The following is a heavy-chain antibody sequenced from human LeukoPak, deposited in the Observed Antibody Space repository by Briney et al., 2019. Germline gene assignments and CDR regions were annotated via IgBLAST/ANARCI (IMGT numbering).Heavy chain of an antibody. V-gene: IGHV4-34*01. CDR3: ARLSSGWYHRDY. CDR2: INHSGST. J-gene: IGHJ4*02. D-gene: IGHD6-19*01. CDR1: GGSFSGYY. Sequence: KTSETLSLTCAVYGGSFSGYYWSWIRQPPGKGLEWIGEINHSGSTNYNPSLKSRVTISVDTSKNQFSLKLSSVTAADTAVYYCARLSSGWYHRDYWGQGTLVTVSS.